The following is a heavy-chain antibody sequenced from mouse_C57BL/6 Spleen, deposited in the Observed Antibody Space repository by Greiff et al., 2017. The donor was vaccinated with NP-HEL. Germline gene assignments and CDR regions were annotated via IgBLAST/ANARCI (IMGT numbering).Heavy chain of an antibody. CDR2: IDPSDSYT. CDR3: AITTGYWYFDV. D-gene: IGHD1-1*01. J-gene: IGHJ1*03. Sequence: QVQLKQSGAELVMPGASVKLSCKASGYTFTSYWMHWVKQRPGQGLEWIGEIDPSDSYTNYNQKFKGKSTLTVDKSSSTAYMQLSSLTSEDSAVYYCAITTGYWYFDVWGTGTTVTVSS. V-gene: IGHV1-69*01. CDR1: GYTFTSYW.